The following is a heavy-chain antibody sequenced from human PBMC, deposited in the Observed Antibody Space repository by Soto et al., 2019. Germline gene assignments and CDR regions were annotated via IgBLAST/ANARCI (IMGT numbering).Heavy chain of an antibody. CDR3: ARVTDYDFWSGYLDV. Sequence: SVKVSCKASGDTFSSYAISWVRQAPGQGLEWMGGIIPIFGTANYAQKFQGRVTITADESTSTAYMELSSLRSEDTAVYYCARVTDYDFWSGYLDVWGQGTTVTVSS. CDR2: IIPIFGTA. J-gene: IGHJ6*02. CDR1: GDTFSSYA. D-gene: IGHD3-3*01. V-gene: IGHV1-69*13.